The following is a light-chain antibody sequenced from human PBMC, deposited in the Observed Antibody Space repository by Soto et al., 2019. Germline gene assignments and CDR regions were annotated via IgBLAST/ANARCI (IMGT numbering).Light chain of an antibody. CDR1: QSVLYSSNNKNY. V-gene: IGKV4-1*01. CDR2: WAS. Sequence: DIVMTQSPDSLAVSLGERATINCKSSQSVLYSSNNKNYLAWYQQKPGQPPKLLIYWASTRESGVPDRFSGTGSETDFTLTISSLQAEDAAVYYFQQYYSTPLTFGGGTKVEIK. CDR3: QQYYSTPLT. J-gene: IGKJ4*01.